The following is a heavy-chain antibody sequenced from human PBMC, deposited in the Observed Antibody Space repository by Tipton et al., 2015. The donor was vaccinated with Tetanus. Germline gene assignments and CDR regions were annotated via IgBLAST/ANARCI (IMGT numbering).Heavy chain of an antibody. Sequence: SLRLSCAASGFTFSSYGMHWVRQAPGKGLEWVSVISYDGSNQYYAESVKGRFTISRDNSMHTVYLRMSSLRVEDTAVYYCAGSSGRPFDYWDQGTLVTVSS. CDR1: GFTFSSYG. V-gene: IGHV3-30*03. CDR2: ISYDGSNQ. D-gene: IGHD1-14*01. CDR3: AGSSGRPFDY. J-gene: IGHJ4*02.